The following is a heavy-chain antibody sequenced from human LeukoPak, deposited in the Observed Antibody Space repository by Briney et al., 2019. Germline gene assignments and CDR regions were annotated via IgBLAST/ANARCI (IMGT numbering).Heavy chain of an antibody. V-gene: IGHV4-59*01. CDR2: VYYSGST. D-gene: IGHD3-10*01. CDR1: GGSLSNYY. J-gene: IGHJ6*02. CDR3: ARAPPYYYGSGSLGSYHYGMDV. Sequence: SETLSLTCTVSGGSLSNYYWSWIRQPPGEGLEWIGYVYYSGSTNYNPSLKSRVAISIDTSKNQFSLKLGSVTAADTAMYYCARAPPYYYGSGSLGSYHYGMDVWGQGTTVTVSS.